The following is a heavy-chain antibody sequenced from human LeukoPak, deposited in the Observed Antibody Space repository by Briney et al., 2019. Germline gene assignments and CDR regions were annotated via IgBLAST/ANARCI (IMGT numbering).Heavy chain of an antibody. CDR2: ISSSGSTI. J-gene: IGHJ6*04. V-gene: IGHV3-48*03. D-gene: IGHD3-10*02. CDR1: GFTFSSYE. Sequence: GGSVTLSCAASGFTFSSYEMNWARQAPGKGREWGSYISSSGSTIYHADSVKGRFTISRDNAKNSLSLQMNSLRAEDTAVYYCAERGITMIGGVWGKGTTVTISS. CDR3: AERGITMIGGV.